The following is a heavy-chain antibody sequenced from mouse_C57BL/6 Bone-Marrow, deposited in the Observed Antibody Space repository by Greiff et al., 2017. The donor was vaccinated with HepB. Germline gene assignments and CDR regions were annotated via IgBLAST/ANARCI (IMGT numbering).Heavy chain of an antibody. CDR2: IYPGSGGT. V-gene: IGHV1-54*01. Sequence: VQLQQSGAELVRPGTSVKVSCKASGYAFTNYLIEWVKQRPGQGLEWIGVIYPGSGGTNYNEKFKGKATLTADKASSTAYMQLSSVTSEDSAVYFCARYYGSHYYAMGYWGQGTSGTVSS. D-gene: IGHD1-1*01. CDR1: GYAFTNYL. J-gene: IGHJ4*01. CDR3: ARYYGSHYYAMGY.